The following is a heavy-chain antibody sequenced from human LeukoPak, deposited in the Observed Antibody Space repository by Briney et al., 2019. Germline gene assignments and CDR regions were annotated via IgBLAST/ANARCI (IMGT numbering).Heavy chain of an antibody. V-gene: IGHV1-18*04. CDR1: GYTFTSYG. CDR3: ARDGRYYDSSGDEVIDY. J-gene: IGHJ4*02. D-gene: IGHD3-22*01. CDR2: ISAYNGNT. Sequence: ASVKVSCKASGYTFTSYGSSWERQAPGQGLEWMGWISAYNGNTNYAQKLQGRVTMTTDTSTSTAYMELRSLRSDDTAVYYCARDGRYYDSSGDEVIDYWGQGTLVTVSS.